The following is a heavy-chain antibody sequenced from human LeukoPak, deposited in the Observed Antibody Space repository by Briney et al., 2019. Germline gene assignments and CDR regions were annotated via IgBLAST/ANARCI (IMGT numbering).Heavy chain of an antibody. CDR1: GGSISSYY. J-gene: IGHJ4*02. CDR2: IYYSGST. Sequence: SETLSLTCTVSGGSISSYYWSWIRQPPGKGLEWIGYIYYSGSTNYNPSLKSRVTISVDTSKNQFSLKLSSMTAADTAVYYCARHWDYYDGSGLLDYWGQGTLVTVSS. V-gene: IGHV4-59*08. D-gene: IGHD3-22*01. CDR3: ARHWDYYDGSGLLDY.